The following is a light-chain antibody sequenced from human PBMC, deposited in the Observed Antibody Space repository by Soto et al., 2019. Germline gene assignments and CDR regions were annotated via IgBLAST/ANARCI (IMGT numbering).Light chain of an antibody. Sequence: LLTQSPDTLSLSPGERATLSCRASESASSSYLAWYQQRPGQAPRLLIYGASSRATGIPDRFSGSGSGTDFTLTISRLEPEDFAVYYCHQYGSSTITFGQGTRLEIK. J-gene: IGKJ5*01. CDR1: ESASSSY. CDR2: GAS. V-gene: IGKV3-20*01. CDR3: HQYGSSTIT.